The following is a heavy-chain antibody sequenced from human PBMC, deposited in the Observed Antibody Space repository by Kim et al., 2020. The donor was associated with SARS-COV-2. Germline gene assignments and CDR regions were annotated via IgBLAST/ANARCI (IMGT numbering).Heavy chain of an antibody. CDR1: GFTFSNAW. V-gene: IGHV3-15*01. D-gene: IGHD3-10*01. CDR2: IKSKTDGGTT. CDR3: TTTFPSMVRGRR. Sequence: GGSLRLSCAASGFTFSNAWMSWVRQAPGKGLEWVGRIKSKTDGGTTDYAAPVKGRFTISRDDSKNTLYLQMNSLKTEDTAVYYCTTTFPSMVRGRRWGQGTLVTVSS. J-gene: IGHJ4*02.